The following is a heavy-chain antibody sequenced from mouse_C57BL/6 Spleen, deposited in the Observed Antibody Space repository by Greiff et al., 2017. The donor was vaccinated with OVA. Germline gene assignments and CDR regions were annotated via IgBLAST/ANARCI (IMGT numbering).Heavy chain of an antibody. CDR2: ISYDGSN. Sequence: EVKLQESGPGLVKPSQSLSLTCSVTGYSITSGYYWNWIRQFPGNKLEWMGYISYDGSNNYNPSLKNRISITRDTSKNQFFLKLNSVTTEDTATYYCARDPYGNYFDYWGQGTTLTVSS. V-gene: IGHV3-6*01. CDR3: ARDPYGNYFDY. J-gene: IGHJ2*01. D-gene: IGHD2-10*02. CDR1: GYSITSGYY.